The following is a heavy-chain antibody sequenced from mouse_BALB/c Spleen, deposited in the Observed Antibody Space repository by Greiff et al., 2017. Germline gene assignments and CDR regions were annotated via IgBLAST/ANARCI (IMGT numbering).Heavy chain of an antibody. CDR3: ARGGRSPSYWYFDV. CDR2: INSNGGST. J-gene: IGHJ1*01. D-gene: IGHD3-3*01. V-gene: IGHV5-6-3*01. CDR1: GFTFSSYG. Sequence: EVKVVESGGGLVQPGGSLKLSCAASGFTFSSYGMSWVRQTPDKRLELVATINSNGGSTYYPDSVKGRFTISRDNAKNTLYLQMSSLKSEDTAMYYCARGGRSPSYWYFDVWGAGTTVTVSS.